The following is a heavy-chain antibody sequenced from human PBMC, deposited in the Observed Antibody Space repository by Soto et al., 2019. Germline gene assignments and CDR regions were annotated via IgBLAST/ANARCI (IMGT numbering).Heavy chain of an antibody. V-gene: IGHV1-69*13. D-gene: IGHD3-9*01. CDR2: IIPIFGTA. CDR1: GGTFSSYA. CDR3: ARLLGVLRYFDGPYYYGMVG. J-gene: IGHJ6*02. Sequence: GASVKVSCKASGGTFSSYAISWVRQAPGQGLEWMGGIIPIFGTANYAQKFQGRVTITADESTSTAYMELSSLRSEDTAVYYCARLLGVLRYFDGPYYYGMVGWGQGTTVTVSS.